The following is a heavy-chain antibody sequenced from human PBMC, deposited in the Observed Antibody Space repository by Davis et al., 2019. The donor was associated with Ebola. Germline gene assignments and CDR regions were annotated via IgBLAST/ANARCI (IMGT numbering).Heavy chain of an antibody. Sequence: GESLKISCAASGFTFSSYGMHWVRQAPGKGLEWVSYISTSGSTIYYVDSVKGRFTISRDNAKNSLYLQMNSLRDEDTAVYYCARDPPVSMGSDAFDVWGRGTMVTVSS. CDR1: GFTFSSYG. CDR2: ISTSGSTI. V-gene: IGHV3-48*02. D-gene: IGHD2-8*01. J-gene: IGHJ3*01. CDR3: ARDPPVSMGSDAFDV.